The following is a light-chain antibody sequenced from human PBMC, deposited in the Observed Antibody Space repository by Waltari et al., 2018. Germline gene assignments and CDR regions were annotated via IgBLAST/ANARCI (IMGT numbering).Light chain of an antibody. CDR1: QSIGNW. Sequence: DIQMTQSPSTLSASVGDRVTITCRASQSIGNWLAWYQQTPGKAPKLLIYLASTLESGVPSRFSGSGSGTEFTLTISSLQPDDFATYYCQQYSNNEGTFGQGTKLDIK. CDR2: LAS. V-gene: IGKV1-5*03. CDR3: QQYSNNEGT. J-gene: IGKJ2*02.